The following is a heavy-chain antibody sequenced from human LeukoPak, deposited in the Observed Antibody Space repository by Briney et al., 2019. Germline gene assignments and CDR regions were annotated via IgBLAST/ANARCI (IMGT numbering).Heavy chain of an antibody. CDR1: GFTFSSYS. D-gene: IGHD2-2*01. CDR2: ISSSTSYI. Sequence: PGGSLRLSCAASGFTFSSYSMNWVRQAPGKGLEWGSPISSSTSYIYYADSVKGRFTISRDNAKNSLYLQMNSLRAEDTAVYYFARVIYCSSTSCRGGYYYYYMDIWGKGTTVTVSS. CDR3: ARVIYCSSTSCRGGYYYYYMDI. J-gene: IGHJ6*03. V-gene: IGHV3-21*01.